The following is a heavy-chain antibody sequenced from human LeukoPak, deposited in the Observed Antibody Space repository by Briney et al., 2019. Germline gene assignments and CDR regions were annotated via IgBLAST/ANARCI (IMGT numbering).Heavy chain of an antibody. V-gene: IGHV1-18*01. J-gene: IGHJ4*02. CDR3: ARDRVGYCSGGSCPIGY. D-gene: IGHD2-15*01. Sequence: GASVKVSCKASGYTFTSYGISWVRQAPGQGLEWMGWISAYNGNTNYAQKLQGRVTMTTDTSTSTAYMELRSLRSDDTAVYYCARDRVGYCSGGSCPIGYWGQGTLVTVSS. CDR1: GYTFTSYG. CDR2: ISAYNGNT.